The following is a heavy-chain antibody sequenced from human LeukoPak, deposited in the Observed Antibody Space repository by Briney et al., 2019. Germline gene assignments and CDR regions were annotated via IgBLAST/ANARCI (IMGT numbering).Heavy chain of an antibody. D-gene: IGHD3-9*01. Sequence: SETLSLTCAVYGGSFSGYYWSWIRQPPGKGLEWIGEINHSGSTNYNPSLKSRVTISVDTSKNQFSLKLSSVTAADTAVYYCARGLLRYFDWLPTYWYFDLWGRGTLVTVSS. CDR3: ARGLLRYFDWLPTYWYFDL. CDR1: GGSFSGYY. CDR2: INHSGST. J-gene: IGHJ2*01. V-gene: IGHV4-34*01.